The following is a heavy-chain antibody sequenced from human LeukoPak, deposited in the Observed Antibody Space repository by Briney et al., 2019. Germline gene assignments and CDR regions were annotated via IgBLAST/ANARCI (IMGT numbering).Heavy chain of an antibody. CDR3: VRDSDTYGDHTTRRFDS. Sequence: PGGSLRLSCGASGFTFSSYNMNWVRQAPGKGLEWVSCISDRSNYIYYADSVKGRFIISRDNAKNSLYLELNSLRAEDTAVYHCVRDSDTYGDHTTRRFDSWGQGTLVTVSS. J-gene: IGHJ4*02. CDR2: ISDRSNYI. CDR1: GFTFSSYN. V-gene: IGHV3-21*01. D-gene: IGHD4-17*01.